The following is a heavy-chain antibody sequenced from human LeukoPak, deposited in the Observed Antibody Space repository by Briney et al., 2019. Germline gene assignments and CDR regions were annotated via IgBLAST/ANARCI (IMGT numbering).Heavy chain of an antibody. CDR2: IRSKAYGGTT. D-gene: IGHD3-10*01. Sequence: PGGSLRLSCTASGFTFGDYAMSWVRQAPGKGLEWVGFIRSKAYGGTTEYAASVKGRFTISRDDSKSIAYLQMNSLKTEDTAVYYCAKDSFSGSYFDYWGQGTLVTVSS. CDR3: AKDSFSGSYFDY. CDR1: GFTFGDYA. V-gene: IGHV3-49*04. J-gene: IGHJ4*02.